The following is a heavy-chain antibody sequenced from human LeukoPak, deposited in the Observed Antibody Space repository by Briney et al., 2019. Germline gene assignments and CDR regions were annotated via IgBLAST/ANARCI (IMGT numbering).Heavy chain of an antibody. CDR2: IYYSGGT. V-gene: IGHV4-59*01. D-gene: IGHD3-22*01. CDR3: ARYYYDSSGYYMSLFDY. Sequence: PSETLSLTCTVSGGSISSYYWSWIRQPPGKGLEWIGYIYYSGGTKYNPSLKSRVTISVDTSKNQFSLKLTSVTAADTAVYYCARYYYDSSGYYMSLFDYWGQGTLVTVSS. CDR1: GGSISSYY. J-gene: IGHJ4*02.